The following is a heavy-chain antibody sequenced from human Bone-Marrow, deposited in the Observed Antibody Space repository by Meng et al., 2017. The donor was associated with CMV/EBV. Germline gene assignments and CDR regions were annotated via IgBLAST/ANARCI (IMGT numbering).Heavy chain of an antibody. J-gene: IGHJ4*02. CDR1: GFTFSSYA. D-gene: IGHD6-13*01. CDR2: ISYDGSNK. V-gene: IGHV3-30*04. Sequence: GGSLRLSCAASGFTFSSYAMHWVRQAPGKGLEWVAVISYDGSNKYYADSVKGRFTISRDNSKNTLYLQMNSLRAEDTAVYYCARDHSSSYDYWGQGNLVNVDS. CDR3: ARDHSSSYDY.